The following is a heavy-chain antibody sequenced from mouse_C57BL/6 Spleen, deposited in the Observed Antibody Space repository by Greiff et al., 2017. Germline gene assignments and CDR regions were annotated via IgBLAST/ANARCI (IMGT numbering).Heavy chain of an antibody. CDR3: TPTVVATDYAMDY. V-gene: IGHV14-4*01. J-gene: IGHJ4*01. CDR2: IDPENGDT. D-gene: IGHD1-1*01. CDR1: GFNIKDDY. Sequence: VQLQQSGAELVRPGASVKLSCTASGFNIKDDYMHWVKQRPEQGLEWIGWIDPENGDTEYASKFQGKATITAATSSNTAYLQLSSLTSEYTAVYGCTPTVVATDYAMDYWGQEASGTVSS.